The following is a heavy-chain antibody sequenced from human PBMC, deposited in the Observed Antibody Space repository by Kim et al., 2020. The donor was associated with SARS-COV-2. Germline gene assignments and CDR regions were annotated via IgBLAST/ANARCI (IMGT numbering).Heavy chain of an antibody. V-gene: IGHV3-53*01. Sequence: GGSLRLSCAPSGFGVSSNYMSWVRQAPVKGLEWVSLIYDGDNTYYADSVKGRFTISRDNFRNTLYLQMNNLRADDTAVYYCATSHTLFSGTYWPPFDYWGQGTLVTVSS. D-gene: IGHD1-26*01. CDR1: GFGVSSNY. CDR3: ATSHTLFSGTYWPPFDY. CDR2: IYDGDNT. J-gene: IGHJ4*02.